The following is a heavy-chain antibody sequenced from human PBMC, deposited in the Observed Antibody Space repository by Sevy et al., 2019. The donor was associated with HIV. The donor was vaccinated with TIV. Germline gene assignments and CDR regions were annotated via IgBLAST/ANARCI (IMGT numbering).Heavy chain of an antibody. V-gene: IGHV3-30*18. Sequence: GGSLRLSCAASGFTFSSYGMHWVRQAPGKGLEWVAVISYDGSNKYYADSVKVRFTISRDNSKNTLYLQMNSLRAEDTAVYYCAKDLYSSGWYLYYYYGMDVWGQGTTVTVSS. CDR2: ISYDGSNK. D-gene: IGHD6-19*01. J-gene: IGHJ6*02. CDR3: AKDLYSSGWYLYYYYGMDV. CDR1: GFTFSSYG.